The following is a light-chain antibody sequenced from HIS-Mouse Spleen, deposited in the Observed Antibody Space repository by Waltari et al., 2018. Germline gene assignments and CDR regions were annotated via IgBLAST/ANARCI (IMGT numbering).Light chain of an antibody. CDR3: QVWDSSSDHVV. CDR1: NIGSKS. V-gene: IGLV3-21*03. CDR2: DDS. J-gene: IGLJ2*01. Sequence: SYVLTQPPSVSVAPGKTARITCGGTNIGSKSVHWYQQKPGQALVLVVYDDSDRPSGIPERFSGSNSGNTATLTISRVEAGDEADYYCQVWDSSSDHVVFGGGTKLTVL.